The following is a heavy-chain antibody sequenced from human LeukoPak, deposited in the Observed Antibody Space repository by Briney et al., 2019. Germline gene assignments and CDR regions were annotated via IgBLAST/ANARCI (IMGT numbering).Heavy chain of an antibody. CDR3: ARDRGYSGYDYFDY. Sequence: GASVNVSCKASGYTFTSYGISWVRQAPGQGLEWMGWISAYNGNTNYAQKLQGRVTMTTDTSTSTAYMELRSLRSDDTAVYYCARDRGYSGYDYFDYWGQGTLVTVSS. V-gene: IGHV1-18*01. CDR2: ISAYNGNT. CDR1: GYTFTSYG. J-gene: IGHJ4*02. D-gene: IGHD5-12*01.